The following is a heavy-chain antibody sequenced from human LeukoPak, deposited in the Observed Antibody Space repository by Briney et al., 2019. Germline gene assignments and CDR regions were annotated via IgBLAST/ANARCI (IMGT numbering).Heavy chain of an antibody. Sequence: SETLSLTCTVSGGSISSYYWSWIRQPPGKGLEWIGYIYYSGSTNYNPSLKSRVTVSVDTSKNQFSLKLSAVTAADTAVYYCTREGYSSPDYWGQGTLVTVSS. V-gene: IGHV4-59*12. D-gene: IGHD5-18*01. CDR1: GGSISSYY. J-gene: IGHJ4*02. CDR3: TREGYSSPDY. CDR2: IYYSGST.